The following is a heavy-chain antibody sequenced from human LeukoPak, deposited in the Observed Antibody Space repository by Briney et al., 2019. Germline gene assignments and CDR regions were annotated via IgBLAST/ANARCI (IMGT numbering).Heavy chain of an antibody. V-gene: IGHV1-2*02. J-gene: IGHJ5*02. CDR1: GYTFTGYY. D-gene: IGHD1-26*01. CDR3: ARDRLNSGSYSGWFDP. CDR2: INPNSGGT. Sequence: ASVKVSCKASGYTFTGYYMHWVRQVPGQGLEWMGWINPNSGGTNYAQKFQGRVTMTRDTSISTAYMELSRLRSDDTAVYYCARDRLNSGSYSGWFDPWGQGTLVTVSS.